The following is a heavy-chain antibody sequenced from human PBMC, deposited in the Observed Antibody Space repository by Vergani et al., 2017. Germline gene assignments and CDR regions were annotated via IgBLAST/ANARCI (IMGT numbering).Heavy chain of an antibody. CDR1: GYTFTSYY. CDR2: INPSGGST. CDR3: ARVGDACQSGAHRNYYYYGMDV. J-gene: IGHJ6*02. D-gene: IGHD3-16*01. Sequence: QVQLVQSGAEVKKPGASVKVSCKASGYTFTSYYMHWVRQAPGQGLEWMGIINPSGGSTSYAQKFQGRVTMTRDTSTSTVYMELSSLRSEDTAVYYCARVGDACQSGAHRNYYYYGMDVWGQGTTVTVSS. V-gene: IGHV1-46*03.